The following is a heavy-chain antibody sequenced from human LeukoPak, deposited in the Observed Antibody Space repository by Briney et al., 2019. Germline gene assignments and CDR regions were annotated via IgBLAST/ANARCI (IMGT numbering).Heavy chain of an antibody. CDR1: GGSFSGYY. J-gene: IGHJ6*03. CDR3: ARHVKQLVPYYYYYYMDV. Sequence: PSETLSLTCAVYGGSFSGYYWSWIRQPPGEGLEWIGEINHSGSTNYNPSLKSRVTISVDTSKNQFSLKLSSVTAADTAVYYCARHVKQLVPYYYYYYMDVWGKGTTVTVSS. CDR2: INHSGST. D-gene: IGHD6-13*01. V-gene: IGHV4-34*01.